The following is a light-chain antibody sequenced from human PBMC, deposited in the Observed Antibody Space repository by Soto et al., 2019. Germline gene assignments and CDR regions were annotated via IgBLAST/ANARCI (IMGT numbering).Light chain of an antibody. CDR1: SSDVDGYNY. Sequence: QSVLTQPASVSGSPGQSITISCTGTSSDVDGYNYVSWYQYHPGKAPKLMIYDVNNRPSGVSNRFSGSKSSNTASLTISGLQAEDEADYYCSSFTISRNTVIFGGGTQLTVL. V-gene: IGLV2-14*01. CDR3: SSFTISRNTVI. CDR2: DVN. J-gene: IGLJ2*01.